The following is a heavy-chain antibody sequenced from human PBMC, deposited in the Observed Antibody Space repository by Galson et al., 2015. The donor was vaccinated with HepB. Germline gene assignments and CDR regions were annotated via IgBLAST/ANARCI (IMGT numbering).Heavy chain of an antibody. CDR1: GYSFTSYW. Sequence: QSGAEVKKPGESLRISCKGSGYSFTSYWISWVRQMPGKGLEWMGRIDPSDSYTNYSPSFQGHVTISADKSISTAYLQWSSLKASDTAMYYCARLRGVGSYYGSGSYLWFDPWGQGTLVTVSS. CDR3: ARLRGVGSYYGSGSYLWFDP. J-gene: IGHJ5*02. D-gene: IGHD3-10*01. V-gene: IGHV5-10-1*01. CDR2: IDPSDSYT.